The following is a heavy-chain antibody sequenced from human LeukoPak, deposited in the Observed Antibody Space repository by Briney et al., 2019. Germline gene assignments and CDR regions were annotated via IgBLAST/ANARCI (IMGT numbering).Heavy chain of an antibody. D-gene: IGHD2-2*02. CDR2: INHSGST. CDR3: ASGGYCSSTSCYTNWFDP. V-gene: IGHV4-34*01. Sequence: PSETLSLTCAVYGGSFSGYYWTWIRQPPGKGLEWTGEINHSGSTNYNPSLKSRATISVDTSKNQFSLKLTSVTAADTAVYYCASGGYCSSTSCYTNWFDPWGQGTLVIVSS. J-gene: IGHJ5*02. CDR1: GGSFSGYY.